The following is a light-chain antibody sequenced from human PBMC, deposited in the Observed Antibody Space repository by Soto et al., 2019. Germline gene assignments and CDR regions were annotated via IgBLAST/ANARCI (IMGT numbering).Light chain of an antibody. CDR2: EGS. CDR3: CSYAGSSTWV. V-gene: IGLV2-23*01. J-gene: IGLJ1*01. Sequence: QSALTQPASVSGSPGQSITISCTGTSSDVGSYNLVSWYQQHPGKAPKLMIYEGSKRPSGVSNRFSGSKSGNTASLTISGLKAEYEADYYCCSYAGSSTWVFGTGTKLTVL. CDR1: SSDVGSYNL.